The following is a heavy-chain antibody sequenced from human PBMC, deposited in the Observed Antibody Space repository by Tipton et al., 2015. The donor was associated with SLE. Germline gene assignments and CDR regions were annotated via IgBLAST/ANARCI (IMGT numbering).Heavy chain of an antibody. J-gene: IGHJ3*02. CDR3: ARDYYDFWSGSEVGAFDI. CDR2: ISYDGSDK. CDR1: GFTFSNYA. V-gene: IGHV3-30*04. Sequence: SLRLSCAASGFTFSNYAMHWVRQAPGKGLEWVAVISYDGSDKKYADSVKGRFTISRDNSKNTVYLQMNSLRAEDTAIYYCARDYYDFWSGSEVGAFDIWGQGTVLTVSS. D-gene: IGHD3-3*01.